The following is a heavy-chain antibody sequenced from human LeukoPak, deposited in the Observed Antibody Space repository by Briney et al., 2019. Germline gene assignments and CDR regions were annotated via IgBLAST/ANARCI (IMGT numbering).Heavy chain of an antibody. D-gene: IGHD6-19*01. CDR2: SGGGGRDT. Sequence: GGSLRLSCVGSGFTFRNHAMNWVRLAPGKGLEWISTSGGGGRDTYYGDSVKGRFTISRDNSKNILYLQMNSLNGADTALYYCARRGGSNGWGAFDTWGQGTMVTVSS. CDR1: GFTFRNHA. J-gene: IGHJ3*02. V-gene: IGHV3-23*01. CDR3: ARRGGSNGWGAFDT.